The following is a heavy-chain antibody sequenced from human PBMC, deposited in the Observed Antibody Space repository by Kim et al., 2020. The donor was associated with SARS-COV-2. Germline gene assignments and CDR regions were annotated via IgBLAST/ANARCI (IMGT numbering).Heavy chain of an antibody. Sequence: GGSLRLSCVGSGFIFTDSWMNWVRQAPGKGLELVACMKQDGGEKYYVDSVKGRFTISRDSTKNSLYLQMDSLRAEDTAVYYCARNRGDDWGQGTLVTVSS. CDR3: ARNRGDD. V-gene: IGHV3-7*01. J-gene: IGHJ4*02. CDR2: MKQDGGEK. D-gene: IGHD1-26*01. CDR1: GFIFTDSW.